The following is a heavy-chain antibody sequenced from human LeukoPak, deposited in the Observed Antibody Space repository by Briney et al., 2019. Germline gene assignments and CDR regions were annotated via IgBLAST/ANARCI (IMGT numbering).Heavy chain of an antibody. Sequence: GGALRLSCAASGFTFSSYAMSWVRQAPGKGLEWVSSISSSSSYIYYADSVTGRFTISRDNAKNSLYLQMNNLRAEDTAVYFCARELTTVVVPAATDAFDIWGQGTMVTVSS. CDR1: GFTFSSYA. CDR3: ARELTTVVVPAATDAFDI. J-gene: IGHJ3*02. D-gene: IGHD2-2*01. CDR2: ISSSSSYI. V-gene: IGHV3-21*01.